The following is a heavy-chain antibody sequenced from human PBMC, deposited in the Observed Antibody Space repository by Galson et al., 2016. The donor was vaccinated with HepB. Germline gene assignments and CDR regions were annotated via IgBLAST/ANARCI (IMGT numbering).Heavy chain of an antibody. J-gene: IGHJ4*02. CDR3: ARLRDGSWGEEFDF. V-gene: IGHV5-51*01. D-gene: IGHD1-26*01. CDR2: VSPESFET. CDR1: GYTITNNW. Sequence: QSGAEVKKPGESLKISCTGSGYTITNNWIGWVRQLPGKGLEWMGLVSPESFETRYNPSFQGQVIFSVDRSISTAHLQWSSLKASDTATYYCARLRDGSWGEEFDFWGQGTLVTVSS.